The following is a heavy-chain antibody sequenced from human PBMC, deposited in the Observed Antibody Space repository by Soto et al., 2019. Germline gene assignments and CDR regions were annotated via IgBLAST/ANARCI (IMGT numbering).Heavy chain of an antibody. CDR2: ISSSSSTI. D-gene: IGHD3-3*01. Sequence: EVQLVESGGGLVQPGGSLRLSCAAAGFTFSSYSMNWVRQAPGKGLEWVSYISSSSSTIYYADSVKGRFTISRDNAKNSLYLQMNGLRAEDTAVYYCAREADFLNWFDPWGQGTLVTVSS. CDR3: AREADFLNWFDP. J-gene: IGHJ5*02. CDR1: GFTFSSYS. V-gene: IGHV3-48*01.